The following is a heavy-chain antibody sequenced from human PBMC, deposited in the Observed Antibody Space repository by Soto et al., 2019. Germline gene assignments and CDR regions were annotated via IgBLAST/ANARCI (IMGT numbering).Heavy chain of an antibody. V-gene: IGHV4-31*03. CDR2: IYYSGST. D-gene: IGHD2-15*01. CDR3: ARDVPPPVQCSGGSCYSGRWSAP. CDR1: GGSISSGGYY. Sequence: PSETLSLTCTVSGGSISSGGYYWSWIRQHPGKGLEWIGYIYYSGSTYYNPSLKSRVTISVDTSKNQFSLKLSSVTAADTAGYYCARDVPPPVQCSGGSCYSGRWSAPGGQGTLVPVSS. J-gene: IGHJ5*02.